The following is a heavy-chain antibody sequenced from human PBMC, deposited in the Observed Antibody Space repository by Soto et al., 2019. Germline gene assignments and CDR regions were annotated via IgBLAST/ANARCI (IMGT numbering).Heavy chain of an antibody. CDR3: AREFLFDY. V-gene: IGHV1-3*01. Sequence: ASVKVSCKASGYTFTSYAMHWVRQAPGQRLEWMGWINAGNGNTKYSQKLQGRVTMTTDISTSTAYMELRSLRSDDTAVYYCAREFLFDYWGQGTLVTVSS. CDR1: GYTFTSYA. J-gene: IGHJ4*02. CDR2: INAGNGNT.